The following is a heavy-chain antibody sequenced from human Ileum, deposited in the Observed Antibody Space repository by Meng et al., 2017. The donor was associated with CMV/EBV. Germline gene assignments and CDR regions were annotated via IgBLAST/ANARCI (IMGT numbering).Heavy chain of an antibody. Sequence: CAASGFTFSSYGMHWVRQAPGKGLEWVAVIWYDGSKKYYVDSVKGRFTNSRDNSKNTLYLQMNSLRAEDTAVYYCAKGDYFGSVPIDYWGQGTLVTVSS. CDR2: IWYDGSKK. CDR1: GFTFSSYG. D-gene: IGHD3-10*01. V-gene: IGHV3-33*06. J-gene: IGHJ4*02. CDR3: AKGDYFGSVPIDY.